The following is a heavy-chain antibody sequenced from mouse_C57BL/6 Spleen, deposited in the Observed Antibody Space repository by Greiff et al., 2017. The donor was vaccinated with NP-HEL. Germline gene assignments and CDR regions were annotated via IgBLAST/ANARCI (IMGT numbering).Heavy chain of an antibody. CDR3: ARNRDY. CDR1: GYSIPSDY. CDR2: LSYSGST. Sequence: EVKLQESGPGLAKPSQSLSLSCSVSGYSIPSDYWNWIRKFPGNKLEYMGYLSYSGSTYYNPSLKSRISITRDTSKNQYYLQLNSVTTEDTATYYCARNRDYWGQGTTLTVSS. V-gene: IGHV3-8*01. J-gene: IGHJ2*01.